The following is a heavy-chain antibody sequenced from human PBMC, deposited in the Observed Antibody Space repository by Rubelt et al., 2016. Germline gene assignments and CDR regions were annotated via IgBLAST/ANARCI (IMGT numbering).Heavy chain of an antibody. Sequence: QVQLVESGGGVVQPGRSLRLSCAASGFTFSRYGMYWVRQAPGKGLEWVAVISYDGSNKYYADSVKGRFTISRDNAENSLYLQMDSLRAEDTAIYYCARDGSEWSRDYWGQGTLVTVSS. J-gene: IGHJ4*02. CDR3: ARDGSEWSRDY. V-gene: IGHV3-33*05. D-gene: IGHD3-3*01. CDR2: ISYDGSNK. CDR1: GFTFSRYG.